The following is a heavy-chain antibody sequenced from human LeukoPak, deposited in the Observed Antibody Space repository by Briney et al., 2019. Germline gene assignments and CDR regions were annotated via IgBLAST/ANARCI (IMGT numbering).Heavy chain of an antibody. D-gene: IGHD3-22*01. CDR2: ISHDGSNK. Sequence: PGGSLRLSCAASGFTFSSYGMHWVRQAPGKGLEWVAVISHDGSNKYYADSVKGRFTISRDNAKNSLYLQMNSLRAEDTAVYYCARDRSYYDSSGYDTWGQGTLVTVSS. J-gene: IGHJ5*02. CDR1: GFTFSSYG. CDR3: ARDRSYYDSSGYDT. V-gene: IGHV3-30*03.